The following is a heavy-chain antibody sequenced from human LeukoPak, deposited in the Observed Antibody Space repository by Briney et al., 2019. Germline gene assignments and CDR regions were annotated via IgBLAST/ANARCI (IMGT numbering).Heavy chain of an antibody. V-gene: IGHV3-23*01. Sequence: GGSLRLSCAASGFTFSSSGMHWVRQAPGKGLEWVSGISGSGGRTYYADSVKGRFTISRDSSKNTLYLQMNSLRAEDTAVYYCAATYGSGSRGDAFDIWGQGTMVTVSS. CDR2: ISGSGGRT. D-gene: IGHD3-10*01. CDR3: AATYGSGSRGDAFDI. CDR1: GFTFSSSG. J-gene: IGHJ3*02.